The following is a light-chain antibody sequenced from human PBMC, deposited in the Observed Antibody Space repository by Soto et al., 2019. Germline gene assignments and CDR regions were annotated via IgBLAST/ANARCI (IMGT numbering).Light chain of an antibody. Sequence: EIVLTQSPATLSLSPGERATLSCRASQSVSSYLAWYQQKPGQAPRLLIYDAFNRAAGSPARFSGSGSGTDFTLTISSLEPEDIAVYYCQHRSNWPITFGQGTRLEIK. CDR3: QHRSNWPIT. J-gene: IGKJ5*01. CDR2: DAF. CDR1: QSVSSY. V-gene: IGKV3-11*01.